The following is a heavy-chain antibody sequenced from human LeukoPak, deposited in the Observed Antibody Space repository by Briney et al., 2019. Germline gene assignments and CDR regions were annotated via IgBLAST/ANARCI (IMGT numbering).Heavy chain of an antibody. V-gene: IGHV4-38-2*01. D-gene: IGHD1-26*01. CDR2: IYHSGST. CDR3: ARTQSGSYYVFDY. Sequence: PSETLSLTCAVSGYSISSGYYWGWIRQPPGKGLEWIGSIYHSGSTYYNPSLKSRVTISVDTSKNQFSLKLSSVTAVDTAVYYCARTQSGSYYVFDYWGQGTLVTVSS. CDR1: GYSISSGYY. J-gene: IGHJ4*02.